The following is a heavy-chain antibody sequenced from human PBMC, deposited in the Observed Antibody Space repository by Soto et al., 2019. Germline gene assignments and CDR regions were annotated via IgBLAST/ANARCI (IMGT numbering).Heavy chain of an antibody. CDR2: TNPKSGYT. Sequence: QVQLVQSGAEVKKPGASVKVSCKTSGYTFTNYDINWVRQATGQGLEWMGWTNPKSGYTGSAQKFQGRVTMTRDSSTGPACMGLHSLTSADTAVYCCARTAGDLDYWGQGSLITVSS. V-gene: IGHV1-8*01. J-gene: IGHJ4*02. CDR1: GYTFTNYD. CDR3: ARTAGDLDY. D-gene: IGHD4-17*01.